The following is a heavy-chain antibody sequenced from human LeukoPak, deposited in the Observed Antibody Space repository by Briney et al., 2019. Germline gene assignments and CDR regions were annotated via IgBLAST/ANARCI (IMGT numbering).Heavy chain of an antibody. Sequence: ASVKVSCKASGYTFTGYYIHWVRQAPGQGLEWMGWINPNSGGTNYAQKFQGRVTLTRDTSISTVYMELSTLRSDDTAMYYCARTAISGSYPDVFDIWGQGTMVTVSS. V-gene: IGHV1-2*02. D-gene: IGHD1-26*01. CDR3: ARTAISGSYPDVFDI. J-gene: IGHJ3*02. CDR1: GYTFTGYY. CDR2: INPNSGGT.